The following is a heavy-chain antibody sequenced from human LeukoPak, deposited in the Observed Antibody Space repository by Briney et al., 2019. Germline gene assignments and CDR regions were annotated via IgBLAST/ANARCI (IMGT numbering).Heavy chain of an antibody. CDR2: IYYSGIT. J-gene: IGHJ4*02. Sequence: SETLSLTCTVSSGSISSYYWSWIRQPPGKGLEWIGYIYYSGITEYSPSLKARVTISVETSKNQFSLRLSSVTAADAAVYYCARHAADTVMLDNWGQGTLVTVSS. CDR3: ARHAADTVMLDN. V-gene: IGHV4-59*08. CDR1: SGSISSYY. D-gene: IGHD5-18*01.